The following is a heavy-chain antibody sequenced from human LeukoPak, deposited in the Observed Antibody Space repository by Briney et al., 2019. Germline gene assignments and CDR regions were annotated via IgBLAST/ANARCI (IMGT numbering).Heavy chain of an antibody. J-gene: IGHJ3*02. CDR3: TRTGTTSHAFDI. Sequence: GGSLRLSCAASGFTFSSYGMHWVRQALGKGLEWVAFIRYDGSNKYYADSVKGRFTISRDNSKNTLHLQMNSLRAEDTAVYYCTRTGTTSHAFDIWGQGTMVTVSS. CDR1: GFTFSSYG. CDR2: IRYDGSNK. D-gene: IGHD1-7*01. V-gene: IGHV3-30*02.